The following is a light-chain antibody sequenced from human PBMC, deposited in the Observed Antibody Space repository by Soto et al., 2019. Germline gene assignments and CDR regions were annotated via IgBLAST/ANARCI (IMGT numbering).Light chain of an antibody. CDR3: QQTYSLPIT. CDR1: QSVSSN. J-gene: IGKJ3*01. V-gene: IGKV3-15*01. CDR2: GAS. Sequence: EIVMTQSPATLSVSPGERATLSCRASQSVSSNLAWYQQKPGQAPRLLIYGASTRATGIPARFSGSGSGTEFTLTISSLQSEDFGTYYCQQTYSLPITFGPGTKVDVK.